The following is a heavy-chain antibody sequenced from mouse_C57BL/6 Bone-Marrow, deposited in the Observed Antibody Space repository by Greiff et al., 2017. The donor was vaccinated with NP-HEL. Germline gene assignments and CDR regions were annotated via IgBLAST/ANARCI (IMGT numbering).Heavy chain of an antibody. CDR3: ARRDGYYGYFDV. V-gene: IGHV5-6*02. CDR2: ISSGGSYT. J-gene: IGHJ1*03. D-gene: IGHD2-3*01. CDR1: GFTFSSYG. Sequence: EVKLMESGGDLVKPGGSLKLSCAASGFTFSSYGMSWVRQTPDKRLEWVATISSGGSYTYYPDSVKGRFTISRDNAKNTLYLQMSSLKSEDTAMYYCARRDGYYGYFDVWGTGTTVTVSS.